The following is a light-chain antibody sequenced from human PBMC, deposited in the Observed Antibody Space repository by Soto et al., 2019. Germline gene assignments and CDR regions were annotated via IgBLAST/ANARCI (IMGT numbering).Light chain of an antibody. V-gene: IGKV1-39*01. CDR1: QGIGYN. CDR2: GAS. Sequence: DIQMTQSPTSLSASVGDRVTITCRASQGIGYNLAWYQQKPGKAPNLLIHGASTLQSGVPSRFSGGGSGTEFTLTISSLQPEDFATYYCQQSYDVRLSFGGGTKV. CDR3: QQSYDVRLS. J-gene: IGKJ4*01.